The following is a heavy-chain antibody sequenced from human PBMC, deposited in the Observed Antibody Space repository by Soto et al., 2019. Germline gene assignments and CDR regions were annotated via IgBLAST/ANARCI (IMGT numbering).Heavy chain of an antibody. Sequence: GASVKVSCKASGYTFTSYYMHWVRQAPGQGLEWMGIINPSGGSTSYAQKFQGRVTMTRDTSTSTVYMELSSLRSEDTAVYYCARGLVVVAATTDYYFDYWGQGTLVTVSS. J-gene: IGHJ4*02. CDR3: ARGLVVVAATTDYYFDY. V-gene: IGHV1-46*03. CDR2: INPSGGST. D-gene: IGHD2-15*01. CDR1: GYTFTSYY.